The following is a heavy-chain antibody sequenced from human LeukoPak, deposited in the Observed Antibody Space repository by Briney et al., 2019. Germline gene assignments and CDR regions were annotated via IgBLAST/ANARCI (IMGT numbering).Heavy chain of an antibody. CDR3: AKEPKKPIITSGSGGSYYYYMDV. J-gene: IGHJ6*03. D-gene: IGHD3-10*01. CDR2: ISGSGGRT. Sequence: GGSLRLSCAVSGFTFSSYGMSWVRQAPGKGLEWFSGISGSGGRTYYADSVKGRFTISRDNSKNTLYLQMNSLRAEDTAVYYCAKEPKKPIITSGSGGSYYYYMDVWGKGTTVTISS. CDR1: GFTFSSYG. V-gene: IGHV3-23*01.